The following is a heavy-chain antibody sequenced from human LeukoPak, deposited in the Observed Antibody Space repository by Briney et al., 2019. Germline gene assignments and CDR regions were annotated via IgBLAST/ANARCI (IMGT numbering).Heavy chain of an antibody. CDR2: FKTNSGQV. D-gene: IGHD4-11*01. Sequence: GGSLRLSCVASGFTFSDYAMNWVRQAPGKGLEWVSTFKTNSGQVYYAESVRGRFTISRVNSKNTVYLEMSSLRAEDTALYFCARSVPDYTRFDYWGQGALVTVSS. V-gene: IGHV3-23*01. CDR1: GFTFSDYA. CDR3: ARSVPDYTRFDY. J-gene: IGHJ4*02.